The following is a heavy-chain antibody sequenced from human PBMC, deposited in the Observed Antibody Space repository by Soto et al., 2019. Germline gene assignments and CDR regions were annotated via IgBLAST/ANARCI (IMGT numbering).Heavy chain of an antibody. CDR1: GGTFSSYT. D-gene: IGHD3-10*01. Sequence: QVQLMQSGAEVKKPGSSVKVSCKASGGTFSSYTISWVRQAPGQGLEWMGRIIPILGIANYAQKFQGRVTITEDKSTSTASMELSSLRSEDTAVYYCARYGSGSACFDYWGQGTLVTVSS. V-gene: IGHV1-69*02. CDR2: IIPILGIA. CDR3: ARYGSGSACFDY. J-gene: IGHJ4*02.